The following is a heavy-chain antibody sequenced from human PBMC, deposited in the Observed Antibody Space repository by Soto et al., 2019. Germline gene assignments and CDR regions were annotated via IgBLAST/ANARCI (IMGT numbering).Heavy chain of an antibody. CDR3: ARLGRLVRRDMDV. CDR2: FYYGGST. CDR1: GGSISSHY. Sequence: QVQLQESGPGLVKPSETLSLTCTVSGGSISSHYWSWIRQPPGKGLEWIGYFYYGGSTNYHPSLKNRVSLSIDTSKTRVALKLSSVTAADSAVYYCARLGRLVRRDMDVWGKGTTVIVSS. D-gene: IGHD6-19*01. J-gene: IGHJ6*03. V-gene: IGHV4-59*08.